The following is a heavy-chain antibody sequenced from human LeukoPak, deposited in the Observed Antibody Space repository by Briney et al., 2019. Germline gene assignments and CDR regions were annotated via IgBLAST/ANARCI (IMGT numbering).Heavy chain of an antibody. CDR2: ISSSSSTI. CDR1: GFTFSSYS. Sequence: PGGSLRLSCAASGFTFSSYSMNWVHRAPGKGLEWVSYISSSSSTIYYADSVKGRFTISRDNAKNSLYLQMNSLRAEDTAVYYCARGGFDYVWGSYRPLDYWGQGTLVTVSS. J-gene: IGHJ4*02. V-gene: IGHV3-48*01. CDR3: ARGGFDYVWGSYRPLDY. D-gene: IGHD3-16*02.